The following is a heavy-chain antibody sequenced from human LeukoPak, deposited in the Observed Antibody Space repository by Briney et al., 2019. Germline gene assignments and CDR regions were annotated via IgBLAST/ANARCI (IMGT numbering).Heavy chain of an antibody. CDR1: GFTFSDYY. J-gene: IGHJ4*02. CDR3: ARGPDLRSTVTTPIDY. D-gene: IGHD4-17*01. CDR2: ISSSGSTI. V-gene: IGHV3-11*01. Sequence: GGSLRLSCAASGFTFSDYYMSWIRQAPGKGLEWVSYISSSGSTIYYADSVKGRFTISRDNAKNSLYLQMNSLRAEDTAVYYCARGPDLRSTVTTPIDYWGQGTLVTVSS.